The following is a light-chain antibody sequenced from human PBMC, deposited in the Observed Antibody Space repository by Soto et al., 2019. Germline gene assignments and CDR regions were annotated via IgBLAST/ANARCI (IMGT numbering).Light chain of an antibody. V-gene: IGLV1-40*01. CDR3: QSYDSRLGGSV. CDR1: GSSLGAGFD. CDR2: GNT. Sequence: QSVLTQPPSVSGAPGPWVTLSCTGSGSSLGAGFDVHWYQQLPGTAPKLLIYGNTNRPSGVPDRFSSSKSGTSGSLAITGLQAEDEADYYCQSYDSRLGGSVFVTGTKVTVL. J-gene: IGLJ1*01.